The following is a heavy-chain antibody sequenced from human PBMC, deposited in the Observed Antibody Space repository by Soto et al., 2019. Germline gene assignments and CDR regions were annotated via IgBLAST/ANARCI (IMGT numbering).Heavy chain of an antibody. CDR2: INPIGGTT. J-gene: IGHJ4*02. Sequence: ASVKVSCKASGGSFNTYSINLVRQAPGQGLEWMGIINPIGGTTNYAQKFQGRVTMTRDTSTSTVYMELSSLRSEDTAVYYCARDTAMVSIFDYWGQGTLVTVSS. V-gene: IGHV1-46*02. D-gene: IGHD5-18*01. CDR3: ARDTAMVSIFDY. CDR1: GGSFNTYS.